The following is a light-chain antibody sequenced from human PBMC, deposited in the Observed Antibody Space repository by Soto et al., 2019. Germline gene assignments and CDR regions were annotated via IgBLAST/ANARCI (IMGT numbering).Light chain of an antibody. V-gene: IGKV3-15*01. CDR1: QSVTTN. CDR2: AVS. Sequence: MTQSPCTLSVTPGERATLSCRAGQSVTTNFAWYQQKSGQSPRLLIYAVSIRATGVPARFSGTGSETDFTLTISGLQSEDSAIYFCQQYDNWPFSFAQGTRLEI. CDR3: QQYDNWPFS. J-gene: IGKJ5*01.